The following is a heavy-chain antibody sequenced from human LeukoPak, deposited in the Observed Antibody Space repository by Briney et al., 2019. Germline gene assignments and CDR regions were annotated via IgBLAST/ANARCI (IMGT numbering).Heavy chain of an antibody. Sequence: GASVKVSCKASGYTFTHYGISWVRQAPGQGLEWMGWISAYNGDTDYPQKLQGRVTMTTDTLTSTAYMELRSLRSDDTAVYYCARDSSGWYYFDYWGQGTLVTVSS. D-gene: IGHD6-19*01. J-gene: IGHJ4*02. CDR3: ARDSSGWYYFDY. CDR2: ISAYNGDT. V-gene: IGHV1-18*01. CDR1: GYTFTHYG.